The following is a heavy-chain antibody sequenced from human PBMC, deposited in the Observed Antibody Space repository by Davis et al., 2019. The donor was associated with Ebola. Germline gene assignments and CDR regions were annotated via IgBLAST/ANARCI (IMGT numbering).Heavy chain of an antibody. J-gene: IGHJ4*02. D-gene: IGHD3-10*01. CDR2: IYSGGST. Sequence: GESLKISCAASGFTVSSNYMSWVRQAPGKGLEWVSVIYSGGSTYYADSVKGRFTISRDNAKNSLYLQMNSLRAEDTAVYYCARAVLWFGEIPEYYFDYWGQGTLVTVSS. CDR3: ARAVLWFGEIPEYYFDY. CDR1: GFTVSSNY. V-gene: IGHV3-66*01.